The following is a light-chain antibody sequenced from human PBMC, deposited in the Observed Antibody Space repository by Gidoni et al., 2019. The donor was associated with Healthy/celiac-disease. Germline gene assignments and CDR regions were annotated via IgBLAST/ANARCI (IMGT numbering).Light chain of an antibody. CDR2: WAS. CDR1: QSVLYSSDNKNY. CDR3: HQYYGISYT. J-gene: IGKJ2*01. V-gene: IGKV4-1*01. Sequence: DTVMTQSPDSPAVSLGERATINCKSSQSVLYSSDNKNYLAWYQQKPGQPPKLLIYWASTRESGVPDRFSGSGSGTDFTHTISSLQAEDVAVYYCHQYYGISYTLGQGTKLEIK.